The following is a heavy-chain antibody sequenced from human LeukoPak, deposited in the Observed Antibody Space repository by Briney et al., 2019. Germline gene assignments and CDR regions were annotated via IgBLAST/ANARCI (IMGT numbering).Heavy chain of an antibody. V-gene: IGHV3-53*01. CDR2: IYSSGDT. D-gene: IGHD3-10*01. CDR1: GFTFSNAW. J-gene: IGHJ5*02. CDR3: ARVIYGSGTYYKGWFDP. Sequence: PGGSLRLSCAASGFTFSNAWMSWVRQAPGKGLEWVSVIYSSGDTYYADSVKGRFTISGDNSKNMLYLQMNGLRAEDTAVYYCARVIYGSGTYYKGWFDPWGQGNPGHRLL.